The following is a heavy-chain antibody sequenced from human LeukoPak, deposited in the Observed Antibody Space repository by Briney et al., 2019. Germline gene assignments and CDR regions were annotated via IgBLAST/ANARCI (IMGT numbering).Heavy chain of an antibody. J-gene: IGHJ4*02. CDR2: ISYDGTNK. Sequence: PGRSLRLSCAASGFTFSSYAMHWVRQAPGKGLEWVALISYDGTNKYYADSVKGRFTISRANSKNTLYLQMNSLRPEDTAVYYCAKDGCITATCTDRFDYWGQGTLVTVSS. CDR1: GFTFSSYA. V-gene: IGHV3-30*04. D-gene: IGHD3-10*01. CDR3: AKDGCITATCTDRFDY.